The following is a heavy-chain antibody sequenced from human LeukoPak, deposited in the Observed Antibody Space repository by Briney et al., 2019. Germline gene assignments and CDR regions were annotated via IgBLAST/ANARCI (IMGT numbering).Heavy chain of an antibody. CDR3: AKGLRITIFGGYYGMDV. D-gene: IGHD3-3*01. V-gene: IGHV3-33*03. Sequence: GRSLRLSCAASGFTFSNYGIHWVRQAPGKGLEWVALIWYDGSKKYYADSVKGRFTISRDNAKNSLYLQMNSLRAEDTALYYCAKGLRITIFGGYYGMDVWGQGTTVTVSS. CDR1: GFTFSNYG. J-gene: IGHJ6*02. CDR2: IWYDGSKK.